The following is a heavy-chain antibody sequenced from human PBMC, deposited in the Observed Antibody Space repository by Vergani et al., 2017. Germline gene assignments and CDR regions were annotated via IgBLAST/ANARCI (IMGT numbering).Heavy chain of an antibody. V-gene: IGHV3-7*01. D-gene: IGHD3-22*01. CDR3: AREGSMAGYYDSSGYYYFDY. CDR1: GFTFSSYW. Sequence: EVQLVESGGGLVQPGGSLRLSCAASGFTFSSYWMSWVRQAPGKGLEWVANIKQDGSEKYYVDSVKGRFTISRDNAKNSLYLQMNSLRAEDTAVYYCAREGSMAGYYDSSGYYYFDYWGQGTLVTVSS. J-gene: IGHJ4*02. CDR2: IKQDGSEK.